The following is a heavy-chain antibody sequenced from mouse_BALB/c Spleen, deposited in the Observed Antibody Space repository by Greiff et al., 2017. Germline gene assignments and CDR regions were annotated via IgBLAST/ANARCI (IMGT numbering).Heavy chain of an antibody. V-gene: IGHV5-6-5*01. CDR1: GFTFSSYA. CDR3: ARYDYDEAMDY. CDR2: ISSGGST. J-gene: IGHJ4*01. D-gene: IGHD2-4*01. Sequence: EVKLQESGGGLVKPGGSLKLSCAASGFTFSSYAMSWVRQTPEKRLEWVASISSGGSTYYPASVKGRFTISRDNARNILYLQMSSLRSEDTAMYYCARYDYDEAMDYWGQGTSVTVSS.